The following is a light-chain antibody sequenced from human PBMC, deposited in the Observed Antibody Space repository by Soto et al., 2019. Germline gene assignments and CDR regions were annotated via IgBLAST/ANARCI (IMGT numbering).Light chain of an antibody. CDR3: QQYGSSPLYT. J-gene: IGKJ2*01. CDR1: QSVSRNY. V-gene: IGKV3-20*01. Sequence: ESELTQSPGTLSLSPGERATLSCRTSQSVSRNYLAWFQQKPGQAPRLLVYGVSNRATGIPDRFSGSGSGTEFTLTISRLEPEDFAVYYCQQYGSSPLYTFGQGTKLEIK. CDR2: GVS.